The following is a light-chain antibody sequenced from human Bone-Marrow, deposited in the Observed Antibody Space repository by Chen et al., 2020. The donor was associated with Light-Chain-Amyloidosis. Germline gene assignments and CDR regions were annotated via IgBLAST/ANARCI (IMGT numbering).Light chain of an antibody. CDR2: RDT. Sequence: SYDLTQPPSVSVSPGQTARITCSGDDLPTKYAYWYQQKPGQAPVLVIHRDTERASGISERFSGSSSGTPATLTISGVQAEDEADYHCQSADSSGTYGVIFGGGTKLTVL. J-gene: IGLJ2*01. CDR3: QSADSSGTYGVI. V-gene: IGLV3-25*03. CDR1: DLPTKY.